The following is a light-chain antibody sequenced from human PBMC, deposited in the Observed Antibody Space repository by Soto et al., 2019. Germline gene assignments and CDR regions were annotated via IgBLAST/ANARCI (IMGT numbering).Light chain of an antibody. CDR2: DAS. J-gene: IGKJ1*01. Sequence: DIQMTQSPSTLSASVGDRVIITCRASQPVNVFLGWFQQKPGKAPKLLIYDASSLESGVPSRFSGSGYGTEFTLTIRSLQPDDFATYCCQHYGGMWTFGQGTKVDIK. CDR1: QPVNVF. V-gene: IGKV1-5*01. CDR3: QHYGGMWT.